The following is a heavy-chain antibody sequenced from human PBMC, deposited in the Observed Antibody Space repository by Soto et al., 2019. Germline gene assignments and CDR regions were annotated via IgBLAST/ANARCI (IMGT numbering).Heavy chain of an antibody. D-gene: IGHD1-7*01. CDR2: IRFDGSNE. CDR3: ARDGIGGTVFRGYLDY. Sequence: GSLRLSCAVPGGIFHGYGMHWVRQATGKGLEWVAIIRFDGSNEEYADSVKGRFTISRDNSKNTLYLQMNTLGAEDTAVYYCARDGIGGTVFRGYLDYWGRGTVVTVSS. J-gene: IGHJ4*02. V-gene: IGHV3-33*01. CDR1: GGIFHGYG.